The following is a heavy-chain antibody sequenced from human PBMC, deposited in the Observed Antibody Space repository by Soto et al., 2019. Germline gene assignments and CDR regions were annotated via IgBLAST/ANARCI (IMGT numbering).Heavy chain of an antibody. J-gene: IGHJ6*02. CDR2: IIPIFGTA. CDR3: ARDEEGAYCGGDCYSVYYYGMDV. V-gene: IGHV1-69*06. CDR1: GGTFSKYV. Sequence: GASVKVSCKASGGTFSKYVISWAQQAPAQGLDWMGGIIPIFGTANYARKFQGRVTITADRSTSTAYMELSSLRSEDTAVYYCARDEEGAYCGGDCYSVYYYGMDVWGQGTTVTVSS. D-gene: IGHD2-21*02.